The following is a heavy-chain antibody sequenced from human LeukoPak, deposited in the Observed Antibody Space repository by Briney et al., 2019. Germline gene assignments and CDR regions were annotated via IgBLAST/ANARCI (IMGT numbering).Heavy chain of an antibody. J-gene: IGHJ4*02. D-gene: IGHD6-6*01. V-gene: IGHV1-2*02. CDR3: ARAEYSSSSDGGIVDY. CDR1: GYTFTGYY. CDR2: INPNSGGT. Sequence: GASVKVSCKASGYTFTGYYMHWVRQAPGQGLEWMGWINPNSGGTNYAQKFQGRVTMTRDTSISTAYMELSRLRSDDTAVYYCARAEYSSSSDGGIVDYWGQGTLVTVSS.